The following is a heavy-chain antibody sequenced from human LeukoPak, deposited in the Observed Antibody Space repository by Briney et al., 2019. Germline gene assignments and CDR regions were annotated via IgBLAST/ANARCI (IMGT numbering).Heavy chain of an antibody. D-gene: IGHD5-18*01. CDR2: ISSSSSYI. CDR3: ARGMQLWYTDY. CDR1: GFTFSSYT. Sequence: GGSLRLSCAASGFTFSSYTMNWVRQAPGKGLEWVSSISSSSSYIYYADSVKGRFTISRGNAKNSLYLQMNSLRAEDTAVYYCARGMQLWYTDYWGQGTLVTVSS. V-gene: IGHV3-21*01. J-gene: IGHJ4*02.